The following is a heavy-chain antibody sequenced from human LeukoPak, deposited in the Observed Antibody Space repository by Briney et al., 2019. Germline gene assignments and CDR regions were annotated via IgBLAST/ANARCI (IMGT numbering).Heavy chain of an antibody. Sequence: PGGSLRLSCAASGFTFSSYGMSWVRQAPGKGLEWVSAISGSGGSTYYADSVKGRFTISRDNSKNTLYLQMNSLRAEDTAVYYCAKSGTMGRGVIIKYFDYWGQGTLVTVSS. J-gene: IGHJ4*02. CDR1: GFTFSSYG. CDR3: AKSGTMGRGVIIKYFDY. CDR2: ISGSGGST. V-gene: IGHV3-23*01. D-gene: IGHD3-10*01.